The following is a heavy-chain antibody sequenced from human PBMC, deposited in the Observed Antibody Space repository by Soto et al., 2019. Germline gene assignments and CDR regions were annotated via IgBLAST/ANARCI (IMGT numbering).Heavy chain of an antibody. J-gene: IGHJ6*02. V-gene: IGHV4-30-2*01. CDR3: ARVERTLSTPFAYGMDV. CDR1: GGSINSGGYS. Sequence: QLQLQESGPGLVKPSQTLYITSTVSGGSINSGGYSWIWIRQPPGKGLEWIGYIYHTGKTFYNPSLQSRVTISVDQSKNLFSRSLGSVTAADTAMYYCARVERTLSTPFAYGMDVWGQGTTVTVSS. D-gene: IGHD2-2*01. CDR2: IYHTGKT.